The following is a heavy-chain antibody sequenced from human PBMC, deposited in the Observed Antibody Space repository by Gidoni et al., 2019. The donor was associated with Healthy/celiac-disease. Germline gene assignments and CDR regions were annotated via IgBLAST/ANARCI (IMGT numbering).Heavy chain of an antibody. CDR3: ARDKLQWLVSLVYYYGMDV. CDR1: GYTFTSYG. J-gene: IGHJ6*02. Sequence: QVQLVQSGTEVKKPGASVKVSCKASGYTFTSYGISWVRQAPGQGLEWMGWISAYNGNTNYAQKLQGRVTMTTDTSTSTAYMELRRLRSDDTAVYYCARDKLQWLVSLVYYYGMDVWGQGTTVTVSS. CDR2: ISAYNGNT. V-gene: IGHV1-18*04. D-gene: IGHD6-19*01.